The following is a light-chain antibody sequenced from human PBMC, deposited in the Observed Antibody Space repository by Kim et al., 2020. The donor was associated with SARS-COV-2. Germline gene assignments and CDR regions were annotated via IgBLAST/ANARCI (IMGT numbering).Light chain of an antibody. J-gene: IGLJ1*01. CDR2: VNSDGSH. Sequence: SVTLTCTLSSADSTYAIAWHQQRPQKGPRFLMKVNSDGSHTKGDGIPDRFSGSSSGAERYLTISSLQSEDEADYYCQTWATGIHVFGSGTKVTVL. CDR1: SADSTYA. CDR3: QTWATGIHV. V-gene: IGLV4-69*01.